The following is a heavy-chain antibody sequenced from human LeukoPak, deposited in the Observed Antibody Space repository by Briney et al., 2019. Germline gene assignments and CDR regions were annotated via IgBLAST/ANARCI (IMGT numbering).Heavy chain of an antibody. CDR3: AKARGLYCSSTSWYDCDV. CDR2: INPNSGGT. V-gene: IGHV1-2*02. D-gene: IGHD2-2*01. J-gene: IGHJ6*04. CDR1: GYTFTAYY. Sequence: ASVKVSCTASGYTFTAYYIHWVRQAPGQGLEWMGWINPNSGGTNYAQKFQGRVTLTRDTSITTAYMELSRLRSDDTAVYYCAKARGLYCSSTSWYDCDVWGKGTTVPVSS.